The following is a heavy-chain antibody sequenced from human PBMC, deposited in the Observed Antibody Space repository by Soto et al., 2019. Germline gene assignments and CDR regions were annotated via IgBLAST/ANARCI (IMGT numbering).Heavy chain of an antibody. CDR3: VRARGDRAFPMDV. D-gene: IGHD3-10*01. V-gene: IGHV4-30-4*01. CDR2: IHYSWSA. Sequence: RYLTCTVSGGSLSSGDYYCRWIRQSPGTGLEWIGYIHYSWSAYYNPSLKSRVTLSVDTSKNQFSLKLTSVTAADTALYYCVRARGDRAFPMDVWGQGT. J-gene: IGHJ6*02. CDR1: GGSLSSGDYY.